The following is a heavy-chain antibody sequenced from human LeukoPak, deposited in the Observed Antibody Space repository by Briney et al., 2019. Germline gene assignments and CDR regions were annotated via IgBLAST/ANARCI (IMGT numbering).Heavy chain of an antibody. CDR2: INAGNGNT. D-gene: IGHD2-15*01. CDR1: GYTFTSYA. V-gene: IGHV1-3*01. CDR3: ARVRVVVAATLNYYYYYGMDV. J-gene: IGHJ6*02. Sequence: ASVKVSCKASGYTFTSYAMHWVRQAPGQRLEWMGWINAGNGNTKYSQKFQGRVTITRDTSASTAYMELSSVTAADTAVYYCARVRVVVAATLNYYYYYGMDVWGQGTTVTVSS.